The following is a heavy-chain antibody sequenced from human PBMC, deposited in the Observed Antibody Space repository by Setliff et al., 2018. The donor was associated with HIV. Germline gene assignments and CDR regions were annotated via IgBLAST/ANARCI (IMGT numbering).Heavy chain of an antibody. V-gene: IGHV4-4*07. J-gene: IGHJ6*02. CDR3: ARTFGDLKHYNYYYTIDV. CDR2: IYASGST. D-gene: IGHD3-10*01. Sequence: SETLSLTCTVSGGSFSSYHWSWIRHRAGKGLEWIGHIYASGSTNYNPSLKSRVTISLDTSKNQFSLKLSSVTAADTAVYYCARTFGDLKHYNYYYTIDVWGQGTTVTVSS. CDR1: GGSFSSYH.